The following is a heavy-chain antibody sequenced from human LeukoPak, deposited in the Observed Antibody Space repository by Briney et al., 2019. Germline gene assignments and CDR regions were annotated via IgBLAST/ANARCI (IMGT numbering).Heavy chain of an antibody. D-gene: IGHD2-21*01. CDR1: GFTFDDYV. V-gene: IGHV3-9*01. Sequence: GGSLRLSCAASGFTFDDYVMQWVGQAPGKEVEGVSGTSWNSGSIDYEDSAQGRFHISRENGQKSLYPQMDSLRTEDAALYYCEKSYFDSCGSLDYLGQGTLVTVSS. J-gene: IGHJ4*02. CDR3: EKSYFDSCGSLDY. CDR2: TSWNSGSI.